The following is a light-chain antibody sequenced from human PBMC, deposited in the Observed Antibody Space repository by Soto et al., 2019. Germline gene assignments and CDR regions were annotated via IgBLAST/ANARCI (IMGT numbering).Light chain of an antibody. CDR2: AAS. J-gene: IGKJ5*01. V-gene: IGKV1-39*01. Sequence: DIQMTQSPSSLSASVGDRVTITCRASQSISSYLNWFQQKPGKAPNLLIYAASSLQSGVPSRFSGSGSGTDFTLTISSLQPEDFATYYCQQTYSTLITFGQGTRREIK. CDR3: QQTYSTLIT. CDR1: QSISSY.